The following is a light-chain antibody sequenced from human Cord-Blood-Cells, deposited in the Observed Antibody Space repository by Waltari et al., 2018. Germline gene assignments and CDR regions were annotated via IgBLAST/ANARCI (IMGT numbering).Light chain of an antibody. CDR2: WAS. CDR1: QSVLYSSNNKNY. CDR3: QQYYSTPFT. V-gene: IGKV4-1*01. J-gene: IGKJ3*01. Sequence: IVMTQSPDSLAVSLGEGVTINCKSTQSVLYSSNNKNYLAWYQQKPGQPPKLLIYWASTRESGVPDRFSGSGSGTDFTLTISSLQAEDVAVYYCQQYYSTPFTFGPGTKVDIK.